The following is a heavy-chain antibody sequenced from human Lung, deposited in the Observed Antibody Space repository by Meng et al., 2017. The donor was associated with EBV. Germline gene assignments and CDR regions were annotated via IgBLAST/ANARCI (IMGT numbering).Heavy chain of an antibody. Sequence: QVQLQQWGAGLLKPSATLSLTCAVYGGSLSGYYWSWIRQPPGKGLEWIGQINYSGITNYNPSLKSRVTISVDTSKNQFSLSLNSVTAADTAVYYCARGGTSSAPFDHWGPGTLVTVSS. CDR1: GGSLSGYY. CDR2: INYSGIT. J-gene: IGHJ4*02. V-gene: IGHV4-34*01. D-gene: IGHD2-2*01. CDR3: ARGGTSSAPFDH.